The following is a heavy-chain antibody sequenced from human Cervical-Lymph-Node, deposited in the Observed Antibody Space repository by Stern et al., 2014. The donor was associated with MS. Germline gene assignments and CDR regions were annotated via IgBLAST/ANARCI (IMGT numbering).Heavy chain of an antibody. CDR3: AHDSGA. CDR2: IFCDGDK. J-gene: IGHJ5*02. V-gene: IGHV2-5*02. Sequence: QITLKESGPAVVKPTQTLTLTCSLSGVSLNTSGVGVGWIRQPPGKGLVWLALIFCDGDKHYSPSLKNRLTISKDTSKNQVVLRMTNMDPVDTATYYCAHDSGAWGRGTLVTVSS. CDR1: GVSLNTSGVG. D-gene: IGHD1-26*01.